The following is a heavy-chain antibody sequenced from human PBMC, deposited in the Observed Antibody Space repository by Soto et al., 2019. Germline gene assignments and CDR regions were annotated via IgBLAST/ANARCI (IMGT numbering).Heavy chain of an antibody. D-gene: IGHD6-19*01. Sequence: SETLSLTCPVSGGSIRSSSYYWGWIRQPPGKGLEWIGSIYYSGSTYYNPSLKSRVTISVDTSKNQFSLKLSSVTAADTAVYYCARSYSSGIGGYFQHWGQGTLVTVSS. V-gene: IGHV4-39*01. J-gene: IGHJ1*01. CDR2: IYYSGST. CDR3: ARSYSSGIGGYFQH. CDR1: GGSIRSSSYY.